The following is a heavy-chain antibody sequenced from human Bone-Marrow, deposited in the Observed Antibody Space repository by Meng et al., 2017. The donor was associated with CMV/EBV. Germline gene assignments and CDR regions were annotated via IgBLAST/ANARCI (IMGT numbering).Heavy chain of an antibody. J-gene: IGHJ6*02. CDR1: GYTLTKYG. CDR3: ARDSAFNYYDFWSGYYTGGLGMDV. Sequence: ASVKVSCKASGYTLTKYGVTWVRQAPGQGLEWMGWISAYNGNTNYAQKLQGRVTMTTDTSTSTAYMELRSLRSDDTAVYYCARDSAFNYYDFWSGYYTGGLGMDVWGQGTTVTVSS. V-gene: IGHV1-18*01. D-gene: IGHD3-3*01. CDR2: ISAYNGNT.